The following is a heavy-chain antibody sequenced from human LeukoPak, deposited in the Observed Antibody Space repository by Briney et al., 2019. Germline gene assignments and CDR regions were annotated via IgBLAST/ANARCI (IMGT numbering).Heavy chain of an antibody. J-gene: IGHJ4*02. CDR1: GYTFTGYY. Sequence: GASVKVSCKASGYTFTGYYMHWVRQAPGQGLEWMGWINPNSGGTNYAQKFQGRVTMTRDTSISTAYMELSRLRSDDTAVYYCARVGMTTVTTRAFDYWGQGTLVTVSS. CDR3: ARVGMTTVTTRAFDY. D-gene: IGHD4-17*01. V-gene: IGHV1-2*02. CDR2: INPNSGGT.